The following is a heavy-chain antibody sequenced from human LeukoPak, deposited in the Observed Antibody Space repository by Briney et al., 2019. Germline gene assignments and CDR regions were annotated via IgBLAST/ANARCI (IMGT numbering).Heavy chain of an antibody. Sequence: SETLSPTCTVSGGSISSYYWSWIRQPPGKGLEWIGSIYYSRNTYYNPSLKSRVTISVDTSKNQFSLNLTSVTATDTAVYFCARHLNYYYYYYMDVWGKGTTVTVSS. CDR1: GGSISSYY. CDR3: ARHLNYYYYYYMDV. CDR2: IYYSRNT. J-gene: IGHJ6*03. V-gene: IGHV4-59*05.